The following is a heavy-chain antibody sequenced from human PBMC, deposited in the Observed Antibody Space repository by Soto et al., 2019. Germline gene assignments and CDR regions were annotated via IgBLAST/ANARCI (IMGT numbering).Heavy chain of an antibody. V-gene: IGHV1-3*04. D-gene: IGHD6-25*01. J-gene: IGHJ5*02. Sequence: ASVKVSCKASGITSTTSAIHWVRQAPGQGLEWMGWINTGNGNTRYSQRFLGRVSLTTDTSASTASMDLSSLTSEDTAVYYCARAISGYVTWGQGTLVTVSS. CDR2: INTGNGNT. CDR1: GITSTTSA. CDR3: ARAISGYVT.